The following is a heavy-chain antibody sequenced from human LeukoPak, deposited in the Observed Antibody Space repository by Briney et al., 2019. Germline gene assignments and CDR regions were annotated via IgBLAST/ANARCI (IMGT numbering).Heavy chain of an antibody. Sequence: SETLSLTCTVSGASISAFHLTWFRQPAGKGLEWIGLIYSSGSTLFNPSLKSRVAMSVDLTKNQPSLKLTAVTAAATAMYYCARKDGDYWGRGTLVTVSS. CDR3: ARKDGDY. CDR1: GASISAFH. V-gene: IGHV4-4*07. J-gene: IGHJ4*02. CDR2: IYSSGST.